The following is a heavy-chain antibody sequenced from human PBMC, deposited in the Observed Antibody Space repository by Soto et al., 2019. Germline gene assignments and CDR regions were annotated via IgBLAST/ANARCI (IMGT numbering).Heavy chain of an antibody. D-gene: IGHD5-12*01. CDR3: ARGGIYSKYYFDY. J-gene: IGHJ4*02. CDR1: GGSISSSSYY. CDR2: IYYSGST. V-gene: IGHV4-39*01. Sequence: SETLSLTCTVSGGSISSSSYYWGWIRQPPGKGLEWIGSIYYSGSTYYNPSLKSRVTISVDTSKSQFSLKLSSVTAADTAVYYCARGGIYSKYYFDYWGQGTLVTVSS.